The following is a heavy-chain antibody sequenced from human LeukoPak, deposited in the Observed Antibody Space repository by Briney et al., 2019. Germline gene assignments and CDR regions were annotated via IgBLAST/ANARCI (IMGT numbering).Heavy chain of an antibody. CDR3: AKLGFDSSGSHTLFDY. J-gene: IGHJ4*02. V-gene: IGHV3-23*01. D-gene: IGHD3-22*01. CDR1: GLTFSSHA. CDR2: ISGSGDNT. Sequence: GGSLRLSCAASGLTFSSHAMSWVRQAPGKGLEWVSAISGSGDNTFYADSVKGRFTISRDNSKNTLHLQMNSLTLEDTAVYYCAKLGFDSSGSHTLFDYWGQGTQVTVSS.